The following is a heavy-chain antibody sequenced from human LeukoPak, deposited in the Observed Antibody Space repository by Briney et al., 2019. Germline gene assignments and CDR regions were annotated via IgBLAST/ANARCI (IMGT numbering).Heavy chain of an antibody. CDR3: AKDIQLST. Sequence: PGGSLRLSCADSGFTFSTYAMSWVRQAPGKGLEWVSVISGSGGSTYHADSVKGRFTISRDNSKNTLYLQMNSLRVEDTAMYFCAKDIQLSTWGLGTMVTVSS. CDR1: GFTFSTYA. D-gene: IGHD5-24*01. V-gene: IGHV3-23*01. J-gene: IGHJ3*01. CDR2: ISGSGGST.